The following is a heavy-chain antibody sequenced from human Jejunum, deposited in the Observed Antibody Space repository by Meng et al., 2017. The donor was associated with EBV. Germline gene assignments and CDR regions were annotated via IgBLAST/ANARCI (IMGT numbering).Heavy chain of an antibody. CDR1: GYTFTSYD. V-gene: IGHV1-8*02. J-gene: IGHJ4*02. CDR2: MSPNSGNT. D-gene: IGHD6-13*01. Sequence: QVQLVRPGAGVKKPWASVKVACKASGYTFTSYDINWVRQATGQGPEWMGWMSPNSGNTGYAQKFQGRVTMTRDTSISTAYMELSSLRSEDTAVYYCARGVAAGFDYWGQGTLVTVSS. CDR3: ARGVAAGFDY.